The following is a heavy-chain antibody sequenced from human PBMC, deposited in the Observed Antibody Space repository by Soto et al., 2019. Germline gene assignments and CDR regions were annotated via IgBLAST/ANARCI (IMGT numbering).Heavy chain of an antibody. J-gene: IGHJ4*02. V-gene: IGHV3-23*01. D-gene: IGHD3-16*01. CDR1: GFTFSSYA. Sequence: EVQLLESGGGLVQPGGSLRLSCAASGFTFSSYALTWVRQAPGKGLEWVSAVNHSGDRTYYADSGKGRFTISRDTSKNTLYLQMDSLRVEDTAVYYCARGTSPLGDNWGQGTLVTVSS. CDR2: VNHSGDRT. CDR3: ARGTSPLGDN.